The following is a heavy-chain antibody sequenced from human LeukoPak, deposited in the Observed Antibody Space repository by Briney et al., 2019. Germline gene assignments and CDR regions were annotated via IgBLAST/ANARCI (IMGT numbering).Heavy chain of an antibody. CDR1: GYTFTSYG. CDR3: ARDTVFGVVIRRYDAFDI. CDR2: ISAYNGNT. V-gene: IGHV1-18*01. J-gene: IGHJ3*02. Sequence: ASVKVSCKASGYTFTSYGISWVRQAPGQGLEWMGRISAYNGNTNYAQKLQGRVTMTTDTSTSTAYMELRSLRSDDTAVYYCARDTVFGVVIRRYDAFDIWGQGTMVTVSS. D-gene: IGHD3-3*01.